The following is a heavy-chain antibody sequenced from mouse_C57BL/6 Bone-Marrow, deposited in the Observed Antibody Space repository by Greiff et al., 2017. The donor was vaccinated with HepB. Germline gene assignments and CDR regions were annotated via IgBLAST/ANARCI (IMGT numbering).Heavy chain of an antibody. V-gene: IGHV5-6*01. CDR1: GFTFSSYG. J-gene: IGHJ1*03. CDR2: ISSGGSYT. D-gene: IGHD1-1*01. Sequence: EVKVVESGGDLVKPGGSLKLSCAASGFTFSSYGMSWVRQTPDKRLEWVATISSGGSYTYYPDSVKGRFTISRDNAKNTLYLQMSSLKSEDTAMYYCARHGNYYGSSPYWYFDVWGTGTTVTVSS. CDR3: ARHGNYYGSSPYWYFDV.